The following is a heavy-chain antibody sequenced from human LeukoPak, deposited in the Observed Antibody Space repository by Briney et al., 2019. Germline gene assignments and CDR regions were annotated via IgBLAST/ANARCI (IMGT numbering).Heavy chain of an antibody. CDR1: GFTFSSYW. CDR3: AREDNNGPDY. D-gene: IGHD1-14*01. J-gene: IGHJ4*02. Sequence: PGGSLRLSCAASGFTFSSYWMAWVRQAPGKGLQWVANKKADGSEKYYVDPVKGRFTISRDNAENSLYLQMNSLRAEDTAVYYCAREDNNGPDYWGQGTLVTVSS. V-gene: IGHV3-7*01. CDR2: KKADGSEK.